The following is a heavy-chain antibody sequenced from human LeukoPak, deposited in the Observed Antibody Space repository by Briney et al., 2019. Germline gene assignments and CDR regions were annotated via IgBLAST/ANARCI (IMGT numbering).Heavy chain of an antibody. V-gene: IGHV1-69*04. CDR1: GGTFSSYA. J-gene: IGHJ4*02. Sequence: PVKVSCKASGGTFSSYAISWVRQAPGQGLEWMGRIIPILGIANYAQKFQGRVTITADKSTSTAYMELSSLRSEDTAVYYCARPHPSYDSSGYYYERWGQGTLVTVSS. CDR2: IIPILGIA. D-gene: IGHD3-22*01. CDR3: ARPHPSYDSSGYYYER.